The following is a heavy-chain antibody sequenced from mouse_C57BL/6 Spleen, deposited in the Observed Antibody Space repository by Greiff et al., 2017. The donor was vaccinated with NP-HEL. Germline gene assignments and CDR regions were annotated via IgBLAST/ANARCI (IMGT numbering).Heavy chain of an antibody. CDR1: GFTFTDYY. CDR2: IRNKANGYTT. D-gene: IGHD2-3*01. V-gene: IGHV7-3*01. Sequence: EVKLVESGGGLVQPGGSLSLSCAASGFTFTDYYMSWVRQPPGKALEWLGFIRNKANGYTTEYSASVKGRFTISRDNSQSILYLQMKALRAENSATYYCARCDGYYDYAMDYWGQGTSVTVSS. J-gene: IGHJ4*01. CDR3: ARCDGYYDYAMDY.